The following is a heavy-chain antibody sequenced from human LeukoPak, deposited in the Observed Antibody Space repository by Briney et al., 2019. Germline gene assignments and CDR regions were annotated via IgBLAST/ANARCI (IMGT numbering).Heavy chain of an antibody. V-gene: IGHV4-4*02. J-gene: IGHJ4*02. D-gene: IGHD6-19*01. CDR3: ARGTLAVAGTEGVY. Sequence: PSETLSLTCAVSGGSISSSNWWRWVRQPPGKGLEGIGEIYHSGSTNYNPSLKSRVTISVDKSKNQFSLKLSSVTAADTAVYYCARGTLAVAGTEGVYWGQGTLVTVSS. CDR2: IYHSGST. CDR1: GGSISSSNW.